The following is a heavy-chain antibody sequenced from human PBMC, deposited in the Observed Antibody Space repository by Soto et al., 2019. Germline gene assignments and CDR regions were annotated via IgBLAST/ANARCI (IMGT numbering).Heavy chain of an antibody. D-gene: IGHD3-3*01. CDR1: GFTFSSYA. CDR2: ISGSGGST. J-gene: IGHJ6*02. Sequence: GGSLRLSCAASGFTFSSYAMSWVRQAPGKGLEWVSAISGSGGSTYYADSVKGRFTISRDNSKNTLYLQMNSLRAEDTAVYYCAKDTGVEWLFAYYYYYGMDVWGQGTTVTVSS. CDR3: AKDTGVEWLFAYYYYYGMDV. V-gene: IGHV3-23*01.